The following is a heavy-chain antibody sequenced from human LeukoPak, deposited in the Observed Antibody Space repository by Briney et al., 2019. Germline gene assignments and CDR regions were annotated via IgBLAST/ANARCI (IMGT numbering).Heavy chain of an antibody. V-gene: IGHV5-51*01. CDR2: IYPGDSDT. J-gene: IGHJ4*02. D-gene: IGHD6-19*01. CDR1: GYSFTSYW. CDR3: ARHGPLGSGRPQVGDY. Sequence: GESLKISCKGSGYSFTSYWIGWVRQMPGKGLEWMGIIYPGDSDTRYSPSFQGQVTISADKSISTANLQWSSLKASDTAMYYCARHGPLGSGRPQVGDYWGQGTLVTVSS.